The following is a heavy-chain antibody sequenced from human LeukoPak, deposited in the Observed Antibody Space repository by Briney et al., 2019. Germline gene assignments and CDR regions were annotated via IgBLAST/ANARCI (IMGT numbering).Heavy chain of an antibody. J-gene: IGHJ4*02. CDR2: ISGYNGNT. Sequence: ASVKVSCKASGYTFSSYHISWVRQAPGQGLEWMGWISGYNGNTNYEQKFQGRVTMTTDTSTGTAYMELRGLRFDDTAVYYCARELTGTTSRDLNYWGQGTLVTVSS. D-gene: IGHD1-20*01. V-gene: IGHV1-18*01. CDR1: GYTFSSYH. CDR3: ARELTGTTSRDLNY.